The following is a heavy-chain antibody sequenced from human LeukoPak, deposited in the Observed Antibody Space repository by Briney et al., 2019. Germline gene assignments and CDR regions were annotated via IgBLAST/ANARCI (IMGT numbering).Heavy chain of an antibody. Sequence: GGSLRLSCAASGFXFSSYAMSWVRQAPGKGLEWVSAISGSGGSTYYADSVKGRFTISRDNSKNTLYLQMNSLRAEDTAVYYCAKYSSSYSSSWYERYYFDYWGQGTVVTVSS. D-gene: IGHD6-13*01. CDR1: GFXFSSYA. CDR3: AKYSSSYSSSWYERYYFDY. J-gene: IGHJ4*02. V-gene: IGHV3-23*01. CDR2: ISGSGGST.